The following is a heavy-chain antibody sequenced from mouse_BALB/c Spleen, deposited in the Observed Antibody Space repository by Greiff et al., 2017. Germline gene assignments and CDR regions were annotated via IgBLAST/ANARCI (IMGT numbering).Heavy chain of an antibody. CDR2: INPSTGYT. J-gene: IGHJ3*01. CDR3: ARGGGGNAFAY. CDR1: GYTFTSYW. D-gene: IGHD1-1*02. Sequence: VQLQESGAELAKPGASVKLSCKASGYTFTSYWMHWVKQRPGQGLEWIGYINPSTGYTEYNQKFKDKATLTADKSSSTAYMQLSSLTSEDAAVYYCARGGGGNAFAYWGQGTLVTVSA. V-gene: IGHV1-7*01.